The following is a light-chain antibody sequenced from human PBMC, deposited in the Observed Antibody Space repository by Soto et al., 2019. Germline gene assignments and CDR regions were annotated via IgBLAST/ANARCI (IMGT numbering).Light chain of an antibody. J-gene: IGKJ1*01. CDR2: GAS. Sequence: ETVMTQSPATLSVSPWERATLSCRASQSVSSNLAWYQYKPGQAPRLLIYGASTRSTGIPARFSGSGSGTEFTLTINSLQSEDFAVYYCQQYNNWPRTFGQGTKVDIK. CDR3: QQYNNWPRT. V-gene: IGKV3-15*01. CDR1: QSVSSN.